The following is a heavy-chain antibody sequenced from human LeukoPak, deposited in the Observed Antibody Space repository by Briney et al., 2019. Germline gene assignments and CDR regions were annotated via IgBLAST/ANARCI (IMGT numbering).Heavy chain of an antibody. J-gene: IGHJ4*02. CDR2: IRGSGAGT. CDR1: GYTFSDNA. V-gene: IGHV3-23*01. D-gene: IGHD3-22*01. CDR3: AKCYDSSGYCDFDY. Sequence: GGSLRLSCAASGYTFSDNAMAWVRHAPGKGLECVSGIRGSGAGTYYADSVKGRFTISRDNSKNTLFLQMNSLRAEDTALYYCAKCYDSSGYCDFDYWGQGTLVTVSS.